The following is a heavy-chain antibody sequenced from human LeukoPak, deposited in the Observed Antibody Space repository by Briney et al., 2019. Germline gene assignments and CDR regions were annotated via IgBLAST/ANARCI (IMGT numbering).Heavy chain of an antibody. J-gene: IGHJ4*02. CDR3: ARGRIVPAALSYFDY. CDR2: IYYSGST. D-gene: IGHD2-2*01. Sequence: PSQTLSLTCTVSGGSISSDDYYWSWIRQPPGKGLEWIGYIYYSGSTYYNPSLRSRVTISVDTSKNQFSLKLSSVTAADTAVYYCARGRIVPAALSYFDYWGQGTLVTVSS. V-gene: IGHV4-30-4*01. CDR1: GGSISSDDYY.